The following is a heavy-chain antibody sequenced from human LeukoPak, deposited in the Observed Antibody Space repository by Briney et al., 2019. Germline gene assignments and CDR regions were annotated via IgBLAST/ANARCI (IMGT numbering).Heavy chain of an antibody. D-gene: IGHD4-17*01. CDR3: ARDPTDYGDYPAGAY. J-gene: IGHJ4*02. CDR1: GYTFTGYY. V-gene: IGHV1-2*02. CDR2: INPNRGGT. Sequence: ASVRVSCKASGYTFTGYYMQGVREAPGQGGGGVGWINPNRGGTNYTQKCQGRVTMTSDTSISTAYMELSRLRSDDTAVYYCARDPTDYGDYPAGAYRGQGTLVTVSA.